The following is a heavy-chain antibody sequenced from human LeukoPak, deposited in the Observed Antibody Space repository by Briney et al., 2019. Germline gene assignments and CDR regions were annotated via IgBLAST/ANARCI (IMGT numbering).Heavy chain of an antibody. CDR3: ARGLYYYDSSGYPRFDY. J-gene: IGHJ4*02. V-gene: IGHV1-2*02. Sequence: ASVKVSCKASGYTFTGYYMHWVRQAPGQGLEWMGWINPNSGGTNYAQKLQGRVTMTTDTSTSTAYMELRSLRSDDTAVYYCARGLYYYDSSGYPRFDYWGQGTLVTVSS. D-gene: IGHD3-22*01. CDR1: GYTFTGYY. CDR2: INPNSGGT.